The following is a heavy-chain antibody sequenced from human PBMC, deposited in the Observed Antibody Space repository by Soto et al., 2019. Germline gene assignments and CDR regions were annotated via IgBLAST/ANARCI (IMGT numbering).Heavy chain of an antibody. CDR3: AREEGAAFYYDCMEV. V-gene: IGHV3-74*01. J-gene: IGHJ6*02. CDR1: GFTFSSYW. Sequence: EVQLVESGGGLVQPGGSLRLSCAASGFTFSSYWMHWVRQVPGKGLVWVSRINSDGRSTSYADSVKGRFTISRDNAKNTLYLHMNSLRAEDTAVYYCAREEGAAFYYDCMEVWGQGTTVTVSS. CDR2: INSDGRST.